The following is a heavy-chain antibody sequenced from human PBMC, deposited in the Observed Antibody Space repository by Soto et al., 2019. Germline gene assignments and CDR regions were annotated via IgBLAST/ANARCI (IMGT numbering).Heavy chain of an antibody. CDR1: GFTFSSCG. D-gene: IGHD6-6*01. CDR2: ISYDGSNK. CDR3: AKIPYSSSSRDYFDY. Sequence: GGSLRLSCAASGFTFSSCGMHWVRQAPGKGLEWVAVISYDGSNKYYADSVKGRFTISRDNSKNTLYLQMNSLRAEDTAVYYCAKIPYSSSSRDYFDYWGQGTLVTVSS. J-gene: IGHJ4*02. V-gene: IGHV3-30*18.